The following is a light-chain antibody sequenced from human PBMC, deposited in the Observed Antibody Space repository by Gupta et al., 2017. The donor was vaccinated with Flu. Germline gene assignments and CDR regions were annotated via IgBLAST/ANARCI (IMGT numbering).Light chain of an antibody. V-gene: IGKV3-15*01. J-gene: IGKJ2*03. CDR2: GAS. CDR3: QQYNSWPFS. CDR1: QTVYSN. Sequence: EVVMTQAPATLSVSPGERATLSCRASQTVYSNLAWYQQKPGQAPRLLIYGASTRATGIPARFSGSASGTEFILTISRLQSEDFAVYYCQQYNSWPFSFGQGTKMEIK.